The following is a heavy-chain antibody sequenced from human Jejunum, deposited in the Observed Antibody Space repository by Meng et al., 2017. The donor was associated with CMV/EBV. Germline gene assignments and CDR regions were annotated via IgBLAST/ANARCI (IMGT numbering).Heavy chain of an antibody. CDR1: GFTFRRYR. V-gene: IGHV3-23*01. Sequence: LSCAASGFTFRRYRISWVRQAPGMGLVWVSSVSPTDNDTYYADSVKGRLTISRDNSNNTVYLQMNSLRAEDTAVYDCATGYVAKFYYWGQGTLVTVSS. CDR3: ATGYVAKFYY. J-gene: IGHJ4*02. CDR2: VSPTDNDT. D-gene: IGHD3-9*01.